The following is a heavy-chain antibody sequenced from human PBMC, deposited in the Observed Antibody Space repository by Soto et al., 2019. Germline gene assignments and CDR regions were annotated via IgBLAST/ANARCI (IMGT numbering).Heavy chain of an antibody. CDR1: GYTFTSYS. D-gene: IGHD6-19*01. CDR3: ASDILAVAVDYGMDV. V-gene: IGHV1-46*01. Sequence: ASVKVSCKASGYTFTSYSMHWVRQAPGQGLEWMGIINPSGGSTSYAQKFQGRVTMTRDTSTSIVYMELSSLRSEDTAVYYCASDILAVAVDYGMDVWGQGNTVTVSS. J-gene: IGHJ6*02. CDR2: INPSGGST.